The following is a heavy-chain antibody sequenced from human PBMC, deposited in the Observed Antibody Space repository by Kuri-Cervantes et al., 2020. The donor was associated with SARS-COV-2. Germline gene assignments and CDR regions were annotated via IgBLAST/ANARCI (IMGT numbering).Heavy chain of an antibody. CDR2: TWNDGSNK. Sequence: LKISCAASGFTFSTYDMYWVRQAPGKGLEWVAFTWNDGSNKYYADSGKGRFTISRDKSKNTLYLQMDSLRGDDTAVYYCARDVGDSGSDYWGQGTLVTVSS. CDR3: ARDVGDSGSDY. V-gene: IGHV3-33*08. CDR1: GFTFSTYD. D-gene: IGHD3-10*01. J-gene: IGHJ4*02.